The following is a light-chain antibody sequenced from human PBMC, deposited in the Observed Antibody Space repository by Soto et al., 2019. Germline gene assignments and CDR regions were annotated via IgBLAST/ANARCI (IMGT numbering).Light chain of an antibody. CDR3: QQYDNSLWT. V-gene: IGKV3-20*01. Sequence: EIVLTQSPGTLSLSPGERASLSCRASQTVSSVHLAWYQHKPGQAPRLLIYGASRRATGVPDRFSGSGSGTDFTLTISRLEPEDFAVYYCQQYDNSLWTFGQGPKVDIK. CDR2: GAS. CDR1: QTVSSVH. J-gene: IGKJ1*01.